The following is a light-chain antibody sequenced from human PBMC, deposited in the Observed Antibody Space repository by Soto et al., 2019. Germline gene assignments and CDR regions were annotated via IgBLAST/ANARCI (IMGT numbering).Light chain of an antibody. J-gene: IGLJ2*01. CDR1: SSDVGGYSY. CDR3: SSYTSSSTRV. CDR2: DVS. V-gene: IGLV2-14*01. Sequence: QSVLTQPASVSGSPGQSIAISCTGTSSDVGGYSYVSWYQQHPGKAPKLMIYDVSNRPSGVSNRFSGSKSGNTASLTISGLQAEDEADYYCSSYTSSSTRVFGGGTQLTVL.